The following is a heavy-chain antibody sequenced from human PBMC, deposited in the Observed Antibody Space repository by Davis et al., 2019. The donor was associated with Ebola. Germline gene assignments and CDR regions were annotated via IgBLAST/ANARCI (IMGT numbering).Heavy chain of an antibody. V-gene: IGHV1-24*01. D-gene: IGHD3-3*01. CDR3: ATGGPVSDFWSGSTY. CDR1: GYTFTSYY. CDR2: FDPEDGET. J-gene: IGHJ4*02. Sequence: ASVKVSCKASGYTFTSYYMHWVRQAPGKGLEWMGGFDPEDGETIYAQKFQGRLTMTEDTSTDTAYMELSSLRSEDTAVYYCATGGPVSDFWSGSTYWGQGTLVTVSS.